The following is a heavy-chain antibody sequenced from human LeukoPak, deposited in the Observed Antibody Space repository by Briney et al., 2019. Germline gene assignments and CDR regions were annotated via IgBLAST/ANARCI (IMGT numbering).Heavy chain of an antibody. Sequence: GGSLRLSCAASGFTFSSYAMHWVRQAPGKGLEWVAVISYDGSNKYHADSVKGRFTISRDNSKNTLYLQMNSLRAEDTAVYYCARDSGFRYCSSTSCYEYYFDYWGQGTLVTVSS. V-gene: IGHV3-30*04. CDR1: GFTFSSYA. CDR3: ARDSGFRYCSSTSCYEYYFDY. CDR2: ISYDGSNK. D-gene: IGHD2-2*01. J-gene: IGHJ4*02.